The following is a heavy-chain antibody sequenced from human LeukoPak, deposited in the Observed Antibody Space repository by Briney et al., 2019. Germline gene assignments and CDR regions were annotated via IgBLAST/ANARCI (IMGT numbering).Heavy chain of an antibody. Sequence: GGSLRLSCAASGFTFSSYAMSWVRQAPGKGLEWVSAISGSGGSTYYADSVKGRCTISRDNSKNTLYLQMNSLRAEDTAVYYCAKISSIYYDSSGPFDYWGQGTLVTVSS. CDR2: ISGSGGST. CDR1: GFTFSSYA. V-gene: IGHV3-23*01. CDR3: AKISSIYYDSSGPFDY. J-gene: IGHJ4*02. D-gene: IGHD3-22*01.